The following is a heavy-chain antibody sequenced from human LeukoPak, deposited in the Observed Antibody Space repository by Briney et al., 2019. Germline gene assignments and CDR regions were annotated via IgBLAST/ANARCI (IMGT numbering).Heavy chain of an antibody. CDR3: VKGSSTSYRYNWFDP. D-gene: IGHD2-2*01. CDR2: ISSNGGST. CDR1: GFTFSSYA. Sequence: GGSLRLSCSASGFTFSSYAMEWVRQAPGKGLEYVSVISSNGGSTHYVDSVKGRFTISRDNSKNMLYLQMSSLRAEDTAVYYCVKGSSTSYRYNWFDPWGQGTLDTVSS. V-gene: IGHV3-64D*06. J-gene: IGHJ5*02.